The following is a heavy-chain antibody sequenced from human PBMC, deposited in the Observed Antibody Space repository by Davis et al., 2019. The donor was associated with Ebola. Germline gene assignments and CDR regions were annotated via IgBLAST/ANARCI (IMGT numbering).Heavy chain of an antibody. Sequence: GESLKISCAASGFTFSSYSMNWVRQAPGKGLEWVSSISSSSSYIYYADSVKGRFTISRDNARNSLYLQMNSLRAEDTAVYYCARGIDYYDSSGLNWFDPWGQGTLVTVSS. J-gene: IGHJ5*02. CDR1: GFTFSSYS. D-gene: IGHD3-22*01. CDR2: ISSSSSYI. V-gene: IGHV3-21*01. CDR3: ARGIDYYDSSGLNWFDP.